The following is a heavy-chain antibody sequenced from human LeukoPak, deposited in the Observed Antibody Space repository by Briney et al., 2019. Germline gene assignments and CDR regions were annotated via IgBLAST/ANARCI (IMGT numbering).Heavy chain of an antibody. CDR1: GGSFSGYY. CDR3: ARGPGGKTGTTGWFDP. D-gene: IGHD1-7*01. Sequence: SETLSLTCAVCGGSFSGYYWSWIRQPPGKGLEWIGEINHSGSTNYNPSLKSRVTISVDTSKNQFSLKLSSVTAADTAVYYCARGPGGKTGTTGWFDPWGQGTLVTVSS. CDR2: INHSGST. V-gene: IGHV4-34*01. J-gene: IGHJ5*02.